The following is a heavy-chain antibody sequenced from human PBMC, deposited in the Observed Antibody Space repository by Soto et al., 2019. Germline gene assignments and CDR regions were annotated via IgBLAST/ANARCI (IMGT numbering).Heavy chain of an antibody. CDR1: GFTFSSYG. CDR2: ISYGGSNK. CDR3: AKDDTPLDV. Sequence: GGSLRLSSAASGFTFSSYGMHWVRQAPGKGLEGVAVISYGGSNKYYADSVKGRFTIFRENYKKKLYLQMNSLRAEDTAVYYCAKDDTPLDVWGQGTTVTVSS. D-gene: IGHD3-22*01. V-gene: IGHV3-30*18. J-gene: IGHJ6*02.